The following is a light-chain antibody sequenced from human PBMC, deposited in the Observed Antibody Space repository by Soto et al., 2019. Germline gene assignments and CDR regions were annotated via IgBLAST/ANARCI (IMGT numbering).Light chain of an antibody. CDR1: TSNIGSNY. V-gene: IGLV1-47*02. CDR2: TDN. CDR3: SSYAGYSTSVV. Sequence: QLVLTQPPSASGTPGQRVTISCSGSTSNIGSNYVYWYQHLPGTAPKLLIYTDNQRPSGVPDRFSGSKSGTSASLAISGLRSEDEAEYHCSSYAGYSTSVVFGGGTKLTVL. J-gene: IGLJ2*01.